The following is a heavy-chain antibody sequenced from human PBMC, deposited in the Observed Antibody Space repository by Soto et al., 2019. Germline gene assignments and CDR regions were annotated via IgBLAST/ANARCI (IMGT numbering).Heavy chain of an antibody. V-gene: IGHV1-69*12. Sequence: QVQLVQSGAEVKKPGSSVKVSCKASGGTFSSYAISWVRQAPGQGLEWMGGIIPIFGTANYAQKFRGRVTITADESTGRACREVSSLISEDTAVYYCAREYCGGDCYSPYFDYWGQGTLVTVSS. CDR1: GGTFSSYA. CDR2: IIPIFGTA. J-gene: IGHJ4*02. D-gene: IGHD2-21*02. CDR3: AREYCGGDCYSPYFDY.